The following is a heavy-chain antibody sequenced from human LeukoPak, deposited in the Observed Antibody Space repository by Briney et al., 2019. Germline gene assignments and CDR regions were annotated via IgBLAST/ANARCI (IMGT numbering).Heavy chain of an antibody. CDR2: IYYSGST. D-gene: IGHD5-18*01. Sequence: SETLSLTCAVYGGSFSGYYWSWIRQPPGKGLEWIGYIYYSGSTNYNPSLKSRVTISVDTSKNQFSLKLSSVTAADTAVYYCARAGYSYGFYYFDYWGQGTLVTVSS. V-gene: IGHV4-59*01. CDR1: GGSFSGYY. J-gene: IGHJ4*02. CDR3: ARAGYSYGFYYFDY.